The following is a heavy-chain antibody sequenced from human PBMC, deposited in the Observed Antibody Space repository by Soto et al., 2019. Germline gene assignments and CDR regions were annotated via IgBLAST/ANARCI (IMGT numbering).Heavy chain of an antibody. J-gene: IGHJ6*02. CDR1: GCSIRSGGYY. V-gene: IGHV4-31*03. CDR2: IYYSGST. D-gene: IGHD3-3*01. CDR3: ARDHGYYDFWSGYEYYYGMDV. Sequence: SETLSLTCPVSGCSIRSGGYYWSWIRQHPGKGLEWIGYIYYSGSTYYNPSLKSRVTISVDTSKNQFSLKLSSVTAADTAVYYCARDHGYYDFWSGYEYYYGMDVWGQGTTVTVSS.